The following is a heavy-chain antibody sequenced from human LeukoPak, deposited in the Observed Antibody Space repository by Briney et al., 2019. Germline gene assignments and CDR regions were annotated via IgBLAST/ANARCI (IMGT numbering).Heavy chain of an antibody. V-gene: IGHV3-21*01. CDR2: ISSSSSYI. CDR1: GFTSSSHS. CDR3: ARDSGNYLDAFDI. Sequence: GGSLRLSCAASGFTSSSHSMNWVRQAPGKGLEWVSSISSSSSYIYYADSVKGRFTISRDNARNSLYLQMNSLRAGDTAVYYCARDSGNYLDAFDIWGQGTMVTVSS. D-gene: IGHD1-26*01. J-gene: IGHJ3*02.